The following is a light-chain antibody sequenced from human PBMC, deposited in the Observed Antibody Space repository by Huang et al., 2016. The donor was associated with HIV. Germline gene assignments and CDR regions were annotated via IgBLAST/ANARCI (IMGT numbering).Light chain of an antibody. J-gene: IGKJ2*01. CDR1: ESISTW. V-gene: IGKV1-5*01. CDR2: DAS. CDR3: QQYKSYPYT. Sequence: DIQMTQSPSTLSASVGDRVTLTCRASESISTWVAWYQQKPGKAPKLLIYDASNLESGVPSRFSGTGSGTEFTLTISSLQPDNCATYYCQQYKSYPYTFGQGTKLEIK.